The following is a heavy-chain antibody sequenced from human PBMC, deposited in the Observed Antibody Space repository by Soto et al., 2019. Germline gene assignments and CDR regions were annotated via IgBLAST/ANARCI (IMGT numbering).Heavy chain of an antibody. CDR2: IYHSGST. CDR1: GGSIGSISSTNW. CDR3: ARTGTYAYAYGH. Sequence: QVQLQESGPGLVKPSGTLSLTCAVSGGSIGSISSTNWWTWVRQPPGKGLEWIGEIYHSGSTNYNPSLKSRVTLSVDKSRNQVSLRLTSVTAADKAVYYCARTGTYAYAYGHWGQGTLVTVSS. J-gene: IGHJ4*02. D-gene: IGHD3-16*01. V-gene: IGHV4-4*02.